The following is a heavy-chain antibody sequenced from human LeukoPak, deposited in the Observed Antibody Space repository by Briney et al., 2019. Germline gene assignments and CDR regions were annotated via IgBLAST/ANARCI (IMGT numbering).Heavy chain of an antibody. D-gene: IGHD6-19*01. CDR1: GASITSGDWY. CDR2: IHFSGAT. CDR3: AREIAVAGSAFDI. V-gene: IGHV4-30-4*08. J-gene: IGHJ3*02. Sequence: SQTLSLTCTVSGASITSGDWYWSWIRQSPGKGLEWIGYIHFSGATFYNPSLNSRITISSDTSKSQFSLKLSSVTAADTAVYYCAREIAVAGSAFDIWGQGTMVAVSS.